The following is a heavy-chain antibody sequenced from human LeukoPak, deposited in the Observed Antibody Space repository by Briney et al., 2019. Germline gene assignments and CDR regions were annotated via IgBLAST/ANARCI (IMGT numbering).Heavy chain of an antibody. CDR2: ISGSGGST. V-gene: IGHV3-23*01. CDR3: AKIRSRTTVTTRYFDY. CDR1: GFTFSSYA. J-gene: IGHJ4*02. Sequence: GGSLRLSCAASGFTFSSYAMSWVRQAPGKGLEWVSAISGSGGSTYYADSVEGRFTISRDNSKNTLYLQMNSLRAEDTAVYYCAKIRSRTTVTTRYFDYWGQGTLVTVSS. D-gene: IGHD4-17*01.